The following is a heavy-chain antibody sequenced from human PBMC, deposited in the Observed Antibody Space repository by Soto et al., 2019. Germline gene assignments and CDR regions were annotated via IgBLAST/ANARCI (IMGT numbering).Heavy chain of an antibody. V-gene: IGHV3-33*08. CDR2: IRYSGSNK. Sequence: GGSLRLSCAASGFTFSNYYMSWVRQAPGKGLEWVAVIRYSGSNKYYADSVKGRFTISRDNSKNTLYLQMNNLRVEDTAIYYCVRDQSLVTTTWGQRTLVTVSS. CDR1: GFTFSNYY. CDR3: VRDQSLVTTT. J-gene: IGHJ4*02. D-gene: IGHD4-17*01.